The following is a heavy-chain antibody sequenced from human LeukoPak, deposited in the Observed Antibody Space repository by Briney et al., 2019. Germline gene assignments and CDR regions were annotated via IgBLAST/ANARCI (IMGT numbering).Heavy chain of an antibody. J-gene: IGHJ4*02. CDR2: IISESDGGTT. Sequence: GGSLILSCSASSVPSYSACVIWFGQAPGRRQERGCRIISESDGGTTDYAAPVKGGVSASKDASSNTLYLQRNSLLIEDTAVYYWSRPSGDITALSPSFDCRGQGTLVTVSS. D-gene: IGHD2-21*02. V-gene: IGHV3-15*01. CDR1: SVPSYSAC. CDR3: SRPSGDITALSPSFDC.